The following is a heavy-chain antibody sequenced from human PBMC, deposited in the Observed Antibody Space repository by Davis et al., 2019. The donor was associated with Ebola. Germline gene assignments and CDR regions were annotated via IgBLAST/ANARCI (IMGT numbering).Heavy chain of an antibody. CDR2: IRYDGTTK. CDR3: ARGPPTHYDSSGYYYYYYGMDV. J-gene: IGHJ6*02. D-gene: IGHD3-22*01. Sequence: GESLKISCAASGFTFSSFGMHWVRQAPGKGLEWVAFIRYDGTTKYYLDSVKGRFSISRDNSKNTLYLQMASLRAEDTAVYYCARGPPTHYDSSGYYYYYYGMDVWGQGTTVTVSS. V-gene: IGHV3-30*02. CDR1: GFTFSSFG.